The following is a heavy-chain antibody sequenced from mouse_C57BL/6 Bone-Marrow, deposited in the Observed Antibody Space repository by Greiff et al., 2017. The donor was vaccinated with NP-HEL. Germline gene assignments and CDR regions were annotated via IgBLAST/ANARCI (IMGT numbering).Heavy chain of an antibody. CDR3: AGADG. J-gene: IGHJ2*01. Sequence: DVKLQESGPGLVKPSPSLSLTCSVTGYSITSGYYWNWIRQFPGNKLEWMGYISYDGSNNYNPSLKNRISITRDTSKNQFVLKLNSVTTEDTATYYCAGADGWGQGTTLTVSS. CDR1: GYSITSGYY. CDR2: ISYDGSN. V-gene: IGHV3-6*01.